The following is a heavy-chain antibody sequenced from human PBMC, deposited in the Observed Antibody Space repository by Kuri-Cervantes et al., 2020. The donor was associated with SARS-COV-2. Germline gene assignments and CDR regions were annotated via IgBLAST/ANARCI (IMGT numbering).Heavy chain of an antibody. CDR2: IYYSGST. CDR1: GFTFSNYA. J-gene: IGHJ4*02. Sequence: GSLRLSCAASGFTFSNYAMSWVRQAPGKGLEWIGYIYYSGSTNYNPSLKSRVTISVDTSKNQFSLKLSSVTAADTAVYYCARVRSSGPGPRKYYFDYWGQGTLVTVSS. V-gene: IGHV4-59*01. D-gene: IGHD6-19*01. CDR3: ARVRSSGPGPRKYYFDY.